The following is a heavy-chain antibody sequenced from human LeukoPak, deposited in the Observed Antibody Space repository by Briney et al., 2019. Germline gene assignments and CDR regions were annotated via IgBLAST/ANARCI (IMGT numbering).Heavy chain of an antibody. CDR3: ARDLSGIAGYTYGRGIDY. CDR1: GFTFSNHW. V-gene: IGHV3-7*01. CDR2: IKKDGSEK. J-gene: IGHJ4*02. D-gene: IGHD5-18*01. Sequence: GGSLRLSCAASGFTFSNHWMSWVRQAPGKGLEWVANIKKDGSEKYYVDAVKGRFTISRDNAKTSLYLQMNSLRAEDTAVYYCARDLSGIAGYTYGRGIDYWGQGTLVTVSS.